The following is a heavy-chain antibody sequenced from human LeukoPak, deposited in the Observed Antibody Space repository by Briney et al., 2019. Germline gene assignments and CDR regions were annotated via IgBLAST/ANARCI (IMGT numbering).Heavy chain of an antibody. CDR2: IYYSGST. Sequence: PPETLSLTCTVSGGSIGSYYWSWIRQPPGKGLEWIGYIYYSGSTNYNPSLKSRVTISVDTSKNQFSLKLSSVTAADTAVYYCARVRSSSLNYYFDYWGQGTLVTVSS. J-gene: IGHJ4*02. V-gene: IGHV4-59*01. D-gene: IGHD6-6*01. CDR3: ARVRSSSLNYYFDY. CDR1: GGSIGSYY.